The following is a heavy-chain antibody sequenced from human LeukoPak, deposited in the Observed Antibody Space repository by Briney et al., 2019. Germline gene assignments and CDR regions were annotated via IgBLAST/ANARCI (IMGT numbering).Heavy chain of an antibody. V-gene: IGHV1-69*13. CDR2: IIPIFGTA. CDR3: ARDKGYNWNYPYFDY. J-gene: IGHJ4*02. Sequence: APVKVSCKASGGTFSSYAISWVRQAPGQGLEWMGGIIPIFGTANYAQKFQGRVTITADESTSTAYMELSSLRSEDTAVYYCARDKGYNWNYPYFDYWGQGTLVTVSS. D-gene: IGHD1-7*01. CDR1: GGTFSSYA.